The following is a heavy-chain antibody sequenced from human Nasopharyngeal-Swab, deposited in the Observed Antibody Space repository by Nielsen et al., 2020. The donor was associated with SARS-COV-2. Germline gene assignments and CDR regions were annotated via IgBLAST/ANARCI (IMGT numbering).Heavy chain of an antibody. Sequence: GESLKISCAASGFTFSSYAMSWVRQAPGKGLEWVSAISGSGGSTYYADSVKGRFTISRDNSKNTLYLQMNSLKAEDTAVYYCTTDPYYDILTGYYTYWGQGTLVTVSS. CDR1: GFTFSSYA. J-gene: IGHJ4*02. CDR2: ISGSGGST. CDR3: TTDPYYDILTGYYTY. V-gene: IGHV3-23*01. D-gene: IGHD3-9*01.